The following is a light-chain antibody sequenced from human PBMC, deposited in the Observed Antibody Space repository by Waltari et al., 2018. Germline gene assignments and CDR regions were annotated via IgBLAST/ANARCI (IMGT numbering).Light chain of an antibody. CDR1: QSVSSY. J-gene: IGKJ4*01. V-gene: IGKV3-11*01. CDR2: DAS. CDR3: QQRSNWPLT. Sequence: EIVLTQSPATLSLSPGERATLSCRPSQSVSSYLAWYQQKPGQAPRLLIYDASNRATGIPARFSGSGSGTDFTLTISSLEPEDFAVYYCQQRSNWPLTFGGGTKVEI.